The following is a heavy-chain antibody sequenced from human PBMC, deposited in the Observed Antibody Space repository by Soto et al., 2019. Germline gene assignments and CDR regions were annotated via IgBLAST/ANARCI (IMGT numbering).Heavy chain of an antibody. CDR3: ARTYYRGPGY. Sequence: SDTLSLTCSVSGASPSSSSYYWGWIRQPPGKGLEWIGNINYSGSTYYNPSLKSRVTISVDTSKNQFSLNLSSVTAADTAVYYCARTYYRGPGYWGQGTLVTVSS. V-gene: IGHV4-39*01. J-gene: IGHJ4*02. CDR2: INYSGST. D-gene: IGHD1-26*01. CDR1: GASPSSSSYY.